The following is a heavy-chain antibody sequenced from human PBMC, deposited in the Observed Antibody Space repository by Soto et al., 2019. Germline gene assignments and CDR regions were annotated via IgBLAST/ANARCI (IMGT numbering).Heavy chain of an antibody. Sequence: GGSLRLSCVASGFTFSGYEMNWFRQAPGKGLEWVSYISSSGMTVYYADSVKGRFTISRDNAKNSLYLQMNNLRAEDTAVYYCARPQEIDNFWSLGYYYTVDVWGQGTTVTVSS. CDR2: ISSSGMTV. CDR1: GFTFSGYE. D-gene: IGHD3-3*01. V-gene: IGHV3-48*03. J-gene: IGHJ6*02. CDR3: ARPQEIDNFWSLGYYYTVDV.